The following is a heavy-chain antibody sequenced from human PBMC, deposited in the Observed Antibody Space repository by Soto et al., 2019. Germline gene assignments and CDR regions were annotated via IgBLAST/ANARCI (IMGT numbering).Heavy chain of an antibody. V-gene: IGHV5-51*01. CDR1: GYSFTSYW. CDR3: ARLRGIAVADKYYFDY. D-gene: IGHD6-19*01. Sequence: GESLKISCKGSGYSFTSYWIGWVRQMPGKGLEWMGIIYPGDSDTRYSPSFQGQVTISADKSISTAYLQWSSLKASDTAMYYCARLRGIAVADKYYFDYWGQGTLVTGSS. CDR2: IYPGDSDT. J-gene: IGHJ4*02.